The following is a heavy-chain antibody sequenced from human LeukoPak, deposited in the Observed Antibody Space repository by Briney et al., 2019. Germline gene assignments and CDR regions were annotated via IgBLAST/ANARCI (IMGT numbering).Heavy chain of an antibody. CDR3: ASFLPPSRKQYGMDV. V-gene: IGHV1-8*01. CDR1: GYTFTSYD. J-gene: IGHJ6*02. CDR2: MNPNSGNT. D-gene: IGHD1/OR15-1a*01. Sequence: ASVKVSCKASGYTFTSYDINWVRQATGQGLGWMGWMNPNSGNTGYAQKFQGTVTMTRNTSISTAYMELSSLRSEDTAVYYCASFLPPSRKQYGMDVWGQGTTVTVSS.